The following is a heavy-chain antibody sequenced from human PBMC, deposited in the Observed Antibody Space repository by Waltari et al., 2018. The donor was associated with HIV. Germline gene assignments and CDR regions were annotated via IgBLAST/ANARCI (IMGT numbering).Heavy chain of an antibody. Sequence: QLQLQESGPGLVKPSATLSLTCTVSGDSISSSSYYWGWIRQPPGKGLEWIGSNDYSVNTYYNPSLRSRVTISVDTSKNQFSLKLRSVTAADTAVYYCARQTTTGIIPGPSHYWGLGTMVTVSS. CDR1: GDSISSSSYY. CDR3: ARQTTTGIIPGPSHY. CDR2: NDYSVNT. J-gene: IGHJ4*02. V-gene: IGHV4-39*01. D-gene: IGHD1-1*01.